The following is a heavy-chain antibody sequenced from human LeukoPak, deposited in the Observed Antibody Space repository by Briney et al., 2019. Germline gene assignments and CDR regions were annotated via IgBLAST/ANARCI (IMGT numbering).Heavy chain of an antibody. Sequence: SETLSLTCAVSGGSISSGGYSWSWIRQPPGKGLEWIGYIYHSGSTYCNPSLKSRVTISVDRSKNQFSLKLSSVTAADTAVYYCARLSGSYSMSDAFDIWGQGTMVTVSS. CDR3: ARLSGSYSMSDAFDI. CDR2: IYHSGST. D-gene: IGHD1-26*01. CDR1: GGSISSGGYS. V-gene: IGHV4-30-2*01. J-gene: IGHJ3*02.